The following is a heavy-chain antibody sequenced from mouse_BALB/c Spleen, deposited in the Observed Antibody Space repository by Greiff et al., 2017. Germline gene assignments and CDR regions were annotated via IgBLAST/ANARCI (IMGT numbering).Heavy chain of an antibody. J-gene: IGHJ4*01. V-gene: IGHV5-4*02. D-gene: IGHD2-14*01. CDR3: ARGETIGTTRAMDY. CDR1: GFTFSDYY. CDR2: ISDGGSYT. Sequence: EVHLVESGGGLVKSGGSLKLSCAASGFTFSDYYMYWVRQTPEKRLEWVATISDGGSYTYYPDSVKGRFTISRDNAKNNLYLQMSSLKSEDTAMYYCARGETIGTTRAMDYWGQGTSVTVSS.